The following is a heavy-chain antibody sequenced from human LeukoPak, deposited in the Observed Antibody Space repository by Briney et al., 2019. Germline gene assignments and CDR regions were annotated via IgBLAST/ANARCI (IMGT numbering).Heavy chain of an antibody. V-gene: IGHV1-46*01. D-gene: IGHD1-14*01. CDR1: GHTFATYF. CDR3: AKETPNTGWFDP. J-gene: IGHJ5*02. CDR2: INPSGDGT. Sequence: ASVTVSCKASGHTFATYFVHLVRQAPGQGLEWMGVINPSGDGTNYPQRFQGRVTLTRDTSTSTVYMELSSLRSEDTAIYYCAKETPNTGWFDPWGQGTLVTVSS.